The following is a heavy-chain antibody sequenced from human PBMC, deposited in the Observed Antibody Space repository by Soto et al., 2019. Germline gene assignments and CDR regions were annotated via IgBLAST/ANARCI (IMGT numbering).Heavy chain of an antibody. CDR2: IYYSGST. D-gene: IGHD5-18*01. J-gene: IGHJ4*02. CDR3: ARQKIQLWFDFDY. CDR1: GGSISSSSYY. Sequence: SETLSLTCTVSGGSISSSSYYWGWIRQPPGKGLEWIGSIYYSGSTYYNPSLKSRVTISVDTSKNQFSLKLSSVTAADTAVYYCARQKIQLWFDFDYWGQGXLVTVYS. V-gene: IGHV4-39*01.